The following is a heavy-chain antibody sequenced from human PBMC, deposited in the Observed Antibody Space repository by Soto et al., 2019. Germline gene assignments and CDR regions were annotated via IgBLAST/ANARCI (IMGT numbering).Heavy chain of an antibody. Sequence: PGGSLRLSCAASGFTFSSYWMHWVRQAPGKGLVWVSRINSEGSSTSYADSVKGRFTISRDNAKNTLYLQMNSLRAEDTAVYYCARSSPTNGTYYDILTGYYIPEFFDDAFDIWGQGTMVTVSS. V-gene: IGHV3-74*01. CDR3: ARSSPTNGTYYDILTGYYIPEFFDDAFDI. CDR1: GFTFSSYW. CDR2: INSEGSST. D-gene: IGHD3-9*01. J-gene: IGHJ3*02.